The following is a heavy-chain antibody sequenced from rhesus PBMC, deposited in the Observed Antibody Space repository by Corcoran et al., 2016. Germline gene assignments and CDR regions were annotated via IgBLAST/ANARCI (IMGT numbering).Heavy chain of an antibody. D-gene: IGHD2-2*01. J-gene: IGHJ6*01. CDR2: IGGSSGST. Sequence: QVQLEESGPGLVKPLETLSLTCAVSGGSLSGYSGNWIRHPPGKGLGWIGYIGGSSGSTDYNPSLKSRVTISTDTSKNQLSLRLSSVTAADTAVYYCARSEFMPLYGLDSWGQGVVVTVSS. CDR3: ARSEFMPLYGLDS. V-gene: IGHV4S5*01. CDR1: GGSLSGYS.